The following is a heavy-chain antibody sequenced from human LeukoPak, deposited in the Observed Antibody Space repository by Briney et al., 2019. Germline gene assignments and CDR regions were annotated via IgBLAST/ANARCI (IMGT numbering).Heavy chain of an antibody. V-gene: IGHV1-2*02. D-gene: IGHD2-2*01. CDR1: GYTFTGYY. CDR3: ARDIGYCSSTSCYSTFDY. J-gene: IGHJ4*02. CDR2: INPNSGGT. Sequence: ASVKVSCKASGYTFTGYYMHWVRQAPGQGLEWMGWINPNSGGTNYAQKFQGRVTMTRDTSISTAYMELSRLRSDDTAVYYCARDIGYCSSTSCYSTFDYWGQGTLVTVSS.